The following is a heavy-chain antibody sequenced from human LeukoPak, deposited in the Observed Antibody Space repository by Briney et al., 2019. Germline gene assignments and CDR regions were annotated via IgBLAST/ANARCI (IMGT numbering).Heavy chain of an antibody. CDR1: GGSISSSNW. CDR2: IYHSGST. Sequence: SETLSLTCTVSGGSISSSNWWSWVRQPPGKGLEWIGEIYHSGSTNYNPSLKSRVTISVDKSKNQFSLKLSSVTAADTAVYYCARRVGLPAHFDYWGQGTLVTVSS. D-gene: IGHD2-2*01. CDR3: ARRVGLPAHFDY. J-gene: IGHJ4*02. V-gene: IGHV4-4*02.